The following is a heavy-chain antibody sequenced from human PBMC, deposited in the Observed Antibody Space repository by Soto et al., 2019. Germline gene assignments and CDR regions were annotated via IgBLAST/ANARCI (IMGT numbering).Heavy chain of an antibody. Sequence: PSETLSLTCTVSGGSISSYYWSWIRQPPGKGLEWIGYIYYSGSTNYNPSLKSRVTISVDTSKNQFSLKLSSVTAADTAVYYCASTYYDILTGYYFFDYWGQGTLVTVS. D-gene: IGHD3-9*01. CDR3: ASTYYDILTGYYFFDY. J-gene: IGHJ4*02. V-gene: IGHV4-59*01. CDR2: IYYSGST. CDR1: GGSISSYY.